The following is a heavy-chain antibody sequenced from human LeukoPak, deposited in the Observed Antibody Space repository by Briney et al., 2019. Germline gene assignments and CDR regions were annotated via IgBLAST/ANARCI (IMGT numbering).Heavy chain of an antibody. CDR1: GFTLRTSW. J-gene: IGHJ4*02. CDR3: AKDGGGPLD. CDR2: IKQDGSEK. Sequence: GGSLRLSCAASGFTLRTSWMSWVRQAPGKGLEWVANIKQDGSEKNYVDSVKGRFTISRDNAKNTLYLQMNSLRAEDTAVYYCAKDGGGPLDWGQGTLVTVSS. V-gene: IGHV3-7*01. D-gene: IGHD3-10*01.